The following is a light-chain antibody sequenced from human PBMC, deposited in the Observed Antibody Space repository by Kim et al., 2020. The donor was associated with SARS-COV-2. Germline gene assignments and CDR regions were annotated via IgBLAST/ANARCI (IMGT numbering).Light chain of an antibody. V-gene: IGLV1-51*01. CDR2: DNN. CDR3: ATWDNSLSAGV. CDR1: SSNIGNNY. Sequence: GQKVTISCSGSSSNIGNNYVSWYQHLPGTAPKFLIYDNNKRPSGIPDRFSGSKSGTSATLGITGLQTGDEVDYYCATWDNSLSAGVLGGGTQLTVL. J-gene: IGLJ2*01.